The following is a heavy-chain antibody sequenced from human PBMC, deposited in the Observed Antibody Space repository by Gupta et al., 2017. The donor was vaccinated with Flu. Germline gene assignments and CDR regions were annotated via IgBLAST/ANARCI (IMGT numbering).Heavy chain of an antibody. Sequence: EVQLVESGGGLVQPGGSLRLSCAASGFTFSSYSMNWVRQAPGKGLEWVSYISSSSSTIYYADSVKGRFTISRDNAKNSLYLQMNSLRAEDTAVYYCARVPWRSEIHYWGQGTLVTVSS. CDR3: ARVPWRSEIHY. J-gene: IGHJ4*02. V-gene: IGHV3-48*01. CDR2: ISSSSSTI. D-gene: IGHD5-12*01. CDR1: GFTFSSYS.